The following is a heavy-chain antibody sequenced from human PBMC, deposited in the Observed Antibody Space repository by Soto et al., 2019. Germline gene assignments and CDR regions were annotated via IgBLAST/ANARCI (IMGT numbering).Heavy chain of an antibody. D-gene: IGHD3-3*01. CDR2: IYYSGST. V-gene: IGHV4-39*01. Sequence: PSETLSLTCTVSGGSISSSSDYWGWIRQPPGKGLEWIGSIYYSGSTYYNPSLKSRVTISVDTSKNQFSLKLSSVTAADTAVYYCARHRHYDFWSGYHYYFAYWGKGTLVTVSS. J-gene: IGHJ4*02. CDR3: ARHRHYDFWSGYHYYFAY. CDR1: GGSISSSSDY.